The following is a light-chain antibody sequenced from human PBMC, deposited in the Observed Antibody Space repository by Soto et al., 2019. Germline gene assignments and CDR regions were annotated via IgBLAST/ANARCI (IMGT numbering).Light chain of an antibody. CDR1: SSDVGGYNY. J-gene: IGLJ1*01. CDR3: SSYTSSSTYV. V-gene: IGLV2-14*01. CDR2: EVS. Sequence: QSALTQPASVSGSPVQSITISCTGTSSDVGGYNYVSWYQQHPGKAPKLMIYEVSNRPSGVSNRFSGSKSGNTASLTISGLQAEDEADYYCSSYTSSSTYVFGPGTKLNVL.